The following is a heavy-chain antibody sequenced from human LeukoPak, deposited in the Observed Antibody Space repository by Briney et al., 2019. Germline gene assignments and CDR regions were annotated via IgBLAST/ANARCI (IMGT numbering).Heavy chain of an antibody. D-gene: IGHD5-12*01. CDR3: ARVGLSGYDHICYYYYGMDV. CDR1: GFTVSSNY. J-gene: IGHJ6*02. Sequence: GGSLRLSCAASGFTVSSNYMSWVRQAPGKGLEWVSVIYSGGSTYYADSVKGRFTISRDNSKNTLYLQMNSLRAEDTAVYYCARVGLSGYDHICYYYYGMDVWGQGTTVTVSS. V-gene: IGHV3-66*01. CDR2: IYSGGST.